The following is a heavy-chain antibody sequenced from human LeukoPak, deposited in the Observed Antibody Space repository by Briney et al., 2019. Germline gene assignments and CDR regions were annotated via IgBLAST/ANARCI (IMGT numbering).Heavy chain of an antibody. Sequence: SETLSLTCTVSGGSISSSSYYWGWIRQPPGKGLEWIGSIYYSGSTYYNPSLKSRVTISVDTSKNQFSLKLSSVTAADTAVYYCARLSLSHQPKLLWFGELRYYYMDVWGKGTTVTISS. D-gene: IGHD3-10*01. V-gene: IGHV4-39*07. CDR2: IYYSGST. CDR3: ARLSLSHQPKLLWFGELRYYYMDV. J-gene: IGHJ6*03. CDR1: GGSISSSSYY.